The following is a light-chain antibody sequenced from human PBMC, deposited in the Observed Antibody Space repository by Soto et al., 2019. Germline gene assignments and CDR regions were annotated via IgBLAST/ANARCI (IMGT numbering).Light chain of an antibody. J-gene: IGKJ3*01. CDR2: GAS. Sequence: EIVLTQSPGTLSLSPGERATLSCRASQSVSSSYLAWYQQKPGQAPRLLIYGASSRATGIPDRFRGSGSGTDFTLTISRLEPEDFAVYYCQQYGSSLLTFGPGTKVDIK. CDR3: QQYGSSLLT. CDR1: QSVSSSY. V-gene: IGKV3-20*01.